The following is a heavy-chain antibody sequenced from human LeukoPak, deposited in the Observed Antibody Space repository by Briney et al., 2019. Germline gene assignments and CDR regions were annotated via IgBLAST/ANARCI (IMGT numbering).Heavy chain of an antibody. J-gene: IGHJ5*02. CDR1: GFTFSSYN. D-gene: IGHD3-10*01. Sequence: GGSLRLSCVAAGFTFSSYNMDWVRQAPGKGLEWVSSISSSSRYIYYTDSVKGRFTISRDNAKNSLYLQMNSLRAEATAVYYCARAGNYYGRHTNWFDPWGQGTLVTVSS. V-gene: IGHV3-21*01. CDR2: ISSSSRYI. CDR3: ARAGNYYGRHTNWFDP.